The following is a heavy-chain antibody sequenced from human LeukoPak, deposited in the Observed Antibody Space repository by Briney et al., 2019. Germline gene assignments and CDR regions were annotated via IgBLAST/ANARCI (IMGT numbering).Heavy chain of an antibody. CDR2: IYPGDSDT. J-gene: IGHJ3*02. V-gene: IGHV5-51*01. CDR1: GYSFSNYW. CDR3: ARHGYDSSGIHGGAFDI. Sequence: GESLKISCKASGYSFSNYWIGWVRQMPGKGLEWMGIIYPGDSDTRYSPSFQGQVTISADKSISTAYLQWSSLKASDTAMYYCARHGYDSSGIHGGAFDIWGQGTMVTVSS. D-gene: IGHD3-22*01.